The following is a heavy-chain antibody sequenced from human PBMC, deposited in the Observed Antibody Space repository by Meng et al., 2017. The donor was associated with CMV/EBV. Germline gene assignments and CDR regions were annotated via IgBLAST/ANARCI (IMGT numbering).Heavy chain of an antibody. Sequence: QRVQSGAEVKEPGSQVKGSCKASGGTFRSYAISWVRQAPGQGLEWMGGIIPIFGTANYAQKFQGRVTITADESTSTAYMELSSLRSEDTAVYYCASVTGIGWWYFDLWGRGTLVTVSS. V-gene: IGHV1-69*01. D-gene: IGHD1-20*01. CDR3: ASVTGIGWWYFDL. J-gene: IGHJ2*01. CDR2: IIPIFGTA. CDR1: GGTFRSYA.